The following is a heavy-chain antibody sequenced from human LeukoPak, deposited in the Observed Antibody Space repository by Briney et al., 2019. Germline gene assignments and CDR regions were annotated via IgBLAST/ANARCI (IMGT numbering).Heavy chain of an antibody. Sequence: PSETLSLTCTVSGGSISSSSYYWAWIRQPPGKGLEWIGSIYYSGSTNYNPSLNSRVTILIDTSKNQFSLKLSSVTAADTAIYYCAGGAQWLAHDYWGQGTLVTVSS. CDR1: GGSISSSSYY. J-gene: IGHJ4*02. V-gene: IGHV4-39*07. CDR2: IYYSGST. CDR3: AGGAQWLAHDY. D-gene: IGHD6-19*01.